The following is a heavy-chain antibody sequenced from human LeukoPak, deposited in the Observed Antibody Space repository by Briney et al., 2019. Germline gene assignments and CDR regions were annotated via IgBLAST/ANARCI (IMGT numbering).Heavy chain of an antibody. Sequence: SETLSLTCTVSGGSISPYYWTWIRQPAGKGLEWIGHIYTSGSTNYNPSLKSRVTISVDTSKNQFSLKLSSVTAADTAVYYCARVVPAATTIAVADNFDYWGQGTLVTVSS. CDR2: IYTSGST. D-gene: IGHD6-19*01. CDR3: ARVVPAATTIAVADNFDY. CDR1: GGSISPYY. J-gene: IGHJ4*02. V-gene: IGHV4-4*07.